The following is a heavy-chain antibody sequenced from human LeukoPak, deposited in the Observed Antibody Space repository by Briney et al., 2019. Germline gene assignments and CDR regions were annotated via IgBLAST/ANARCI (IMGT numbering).Heavy chain of an antibody. D-gene: IGHD6-19*01. CDR3: AKGLSGWYFDY. J-gene: IGHJ4*02. V-gene: IGHV3-23*01. CDR2: ISGSGGNT. Sequence: PGGSLRLSCAASGFTFSNYAMSWVRQAPGKGLEWVSGISGSGGNTYYADSVKGRFTIYRNNSKNTLYLQMNSLRAEDTAVYYCAKGLSGWYFDYWGQGTLVTVSS. CDR1: GFTFSNYA.